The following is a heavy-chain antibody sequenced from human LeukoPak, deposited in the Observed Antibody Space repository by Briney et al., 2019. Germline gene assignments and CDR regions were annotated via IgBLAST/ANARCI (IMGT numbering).Heavy chain of an antibody. CDR1: GYSISSGLY. CDR3: ARVHCSSSSCYLYDY. V-gene: IGHV4-38-2*01. CDR2: IYHSGFT. Sequence: PSETLSLTCAVSGYSISSGLYWGWIRQPPGKGLEWNGSIYHSGFTYYNPSLKSRVTISVDTSKNQFSLKLSSVTAADTAVYYCARVHCSSSSCYLYDYWGQGTLVTVSS. D-gene: IGHD2-2*01. J-gene: IGHJ4*02.